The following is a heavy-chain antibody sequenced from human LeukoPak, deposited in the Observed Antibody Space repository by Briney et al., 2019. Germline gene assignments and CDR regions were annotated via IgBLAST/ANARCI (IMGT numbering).Heavy chain of an antibody. Sequence: GGSLRLSCAASGFIFSSYWMSWVRQAPGKGLEWVANIRPDGSEEQYVGSMKGRFSISRDNAQNSVYLHMNSLTAEDTAVYYCARFSRAAQSYWGQGTLVTVSS. J-gene: IGHJ4*02. CDR2: IRPDGSEE. V-gene: IGHV3-7*01. CDR1: GFIFSSYW. D-gene: IGHD3-16*01. CDR3: ARFSRAAQSY.